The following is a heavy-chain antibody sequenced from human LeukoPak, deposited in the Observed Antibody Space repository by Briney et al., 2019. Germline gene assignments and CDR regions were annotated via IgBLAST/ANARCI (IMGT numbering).Heavy chain of an antibody. Sequence: GGSLRLSCAASGFTFSSYWMSWVRQAPGKGLEWVANIKRDGSEKYYVDSVKGRFSISRDNAKKTLYLQMNSLRIEDTAVYYCVRDVPKQNFDFWGQGVLVTVSS. CDR1: GFTFSSYW. V-gene: IGHV3-7*01. CDR3: VRDVPKQNFDF. CDR2: IKRDGSEK. D-gene: IGHD2/OR15-2a*01. J-gene: IGHJ4*02.